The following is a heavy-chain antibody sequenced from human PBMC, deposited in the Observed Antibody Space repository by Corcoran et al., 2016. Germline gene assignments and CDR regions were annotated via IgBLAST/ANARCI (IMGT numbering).Heavy chain of an antibody. CDR3: ARMIDSNYNYLDY. CDR2: IDCDDDQ. V-gene: IGHV2-70*04. D-gene: IGHD1-26*01. Sequence: QVILKESGPALVKPTQTLTLTCTFSGVSLSSNGMRVSWIRQPPGKALEWLARIDCDDDQFYSTSLKTRLTISKDTSKNQVVLTMTNMDPVDTATYDCARMIDSNYNYLDYWGQGTLVTVSS. J-gene: IGHJ4*02. CDR1: GVSLSSNGMR.